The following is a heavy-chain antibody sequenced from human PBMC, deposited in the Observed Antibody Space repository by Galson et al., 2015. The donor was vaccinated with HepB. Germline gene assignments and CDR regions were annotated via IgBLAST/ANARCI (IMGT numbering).Heavy chain of an antibody. V-gene: IGHV5-51*01. CDR3: ARHADYYDSSGYYSIRHYDY. CDR2: VNPSDSDT. J-gene: IGHJ4*02. D-gene: IGHD3-22*01. Sequence: QSGAEVTKPGESLKISCKGSGYNFVTYWLVWVRQTPEKGLEWMGIVNPSDSDTRYSPSFQGQVTISVDKSITTAYLQWSSLRASDTAMYYCARHADYYDSSGYYSIRHYDYWGQGTLVTVSS. CDR1: GYNFVTYW.